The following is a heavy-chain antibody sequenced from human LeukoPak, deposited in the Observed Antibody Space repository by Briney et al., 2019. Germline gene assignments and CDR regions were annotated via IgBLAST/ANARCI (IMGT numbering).Heavy chain of an antibody. CDR2: TYYSGST. Sequence: SETLSLTCTVSDDSITESYYYWSWIRLPPGKGLEWIAYTYYSGSTNYNPSLKSRVTISVDTSKNQLSLKLSSVTAADTAVYYCARVDYGSRFDPWGQGTLVTVSS. D-gene: IGHD3-10*01. CDR3: ARVDYGSRFDP. CDR1: DDSITESYYY. J-gene: IGHJ5*02. V-gene: IGHV4-61*05.